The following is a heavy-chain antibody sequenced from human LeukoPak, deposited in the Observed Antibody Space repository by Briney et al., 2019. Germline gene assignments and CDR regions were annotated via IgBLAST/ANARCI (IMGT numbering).Heavy chain of an antibody. CDR2: INPNSGGT. Sequence: ASVKVSCKASGYTFTGYYMHWVRQAPGQGLEWMGWINPNSGGTNYAQKFQGRDTMTRDTSISTAYMELSRLRSDDTAVYYCARGLGYCSSTSCRGYYFDYWGQGTLVTVSS. CDR3: ARGLGYCSSTSCRGYYFDY. CDR1: GYTFTGYY. D-gene: IGHD2-2*01. J-gene: IGHJ4*02. V-gene: IGHV1-2*02.